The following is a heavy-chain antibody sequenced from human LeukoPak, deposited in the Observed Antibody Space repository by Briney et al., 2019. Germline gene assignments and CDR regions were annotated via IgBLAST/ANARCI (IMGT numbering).Heavy chain of an antibody. Sequence: GGSLRLSCAVSGFTFDDYGMSWVRQAPGKGLEWVAGINWNGGSTAHADSVKGRFTISRDNAKNSLYLQMNSLRVEDTALYHCARGVYSNADYFDYWGQGTLVTVSS. D-gene: IGHD4-11*01. V-gene: IGHV3-20*01. J-gene: IGHJ4*02. CDR1: GFTFDDYG. CDR2: INWNGGST. CDR3: ARGVYSNADYFDY.